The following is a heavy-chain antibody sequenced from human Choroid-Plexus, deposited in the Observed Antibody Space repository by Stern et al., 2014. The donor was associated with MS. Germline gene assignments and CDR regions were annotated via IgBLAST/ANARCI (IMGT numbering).Heavy chain of an antibody. CDR3: AKDRQYLTYFFDH. J-gene: IGHJ5*02. CDR1: GFTFGSCA. V-gene: IGHV3-30*18. D-gene: IGHD2/OR15-2a*01. CDR2: VSYDGSNK. Sequence: VQLVESGGGVVQPGRPLRLPCVASGFTFGSCAMHWVRQAPGKGLEWVAGVSYDGSNKYYADSVKGRFTISRDNSQNTLYMQMSSLRPKDTAVYYCAKDRQYLTYFFDHWGQGSLVTVSS.